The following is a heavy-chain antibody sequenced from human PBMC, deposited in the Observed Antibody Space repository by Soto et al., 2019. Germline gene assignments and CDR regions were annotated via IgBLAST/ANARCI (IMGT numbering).Heavy chain of an antibody. CDR3: ARERYSSTWYDTWFAP. CDR2: IYYSGST. J-gene: IGHJ5*02. D-gene: IGHD6-13*01. Sequence: SETLSLTCTVSGGSISSGGYYWSWIRQHPGKGLEWIGYIYYSGSTYYNPSLKSRVTISVDTSKNQFSLKLSSVTAADTAVYYCARERYSSTWYDTWFAPWGQGTLVPVSS. V-gene: IGHV4-30-4*08. CDR1: GGSISSGGYY.